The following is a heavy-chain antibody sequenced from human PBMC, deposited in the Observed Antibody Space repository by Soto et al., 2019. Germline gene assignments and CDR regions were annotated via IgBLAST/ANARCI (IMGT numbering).Heavy chain of an antibody. CDR3: ASDDSGDYDREGAFEM. V-gene: IGHV3-48*01. CDR1: GFTSRAYR. Sequence: EVQLVESGGGLVQPGGSLRLSCAASGFTSRAYRMNWVRQAPGKGLEWVSYISSSGVTTYYADSVKGRFTVSRDSGQNSLYLQMNSLRVEDTAVYYCASDDSGDYDREGAFEMWGQGTMVTVSS. D-gene: IGHD4-17*01. J-gene: IGHJ3*02. CDR2: ISSSGVTT.